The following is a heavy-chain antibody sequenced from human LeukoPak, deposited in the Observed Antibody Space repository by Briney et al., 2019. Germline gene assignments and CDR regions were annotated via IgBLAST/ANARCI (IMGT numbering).Heavy chain of an antibody. Sequence: PRGSLRLSCAASGFTFSSYWMSWVRQAPGKGLEWVANIKQDGSEKYYVDSVKGRFTISRDNAKNSLYLQMNSLRAEDTAVYYCAREGSGYYFDYWGQGTLVTVSS. D-gene: IGHD3-22*01. CDR3: AREGSGYYFDY. CDR1: GFTFSSYW. J-gene: IGHJ4*02. V-gene: IGHV3-7*01. CDR2: IKQDGSEK.